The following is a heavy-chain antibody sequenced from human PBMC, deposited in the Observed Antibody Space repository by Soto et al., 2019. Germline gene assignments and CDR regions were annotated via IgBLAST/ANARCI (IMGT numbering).Heavy chain of an antibody. Sequence: EVQLVESGGGLVQPGRSLRLSCAASGFTFDDYAMHWVRQAPGKGLEWVSGISWNSGRMGYADSVKGRFTISRDNAKNSLYLQMNSLRAEDTALYYCAKDKWELLYYFDHWGQGTLVTVSS. D-gene: IGHD1-26*01. CDR2: ISWNSGRM. V-gene: IGHV3-9*01. CDR1: GFTFDDYA. CDR3: AKDKWELLYYFDH. J-gene: IGHJ4*02.